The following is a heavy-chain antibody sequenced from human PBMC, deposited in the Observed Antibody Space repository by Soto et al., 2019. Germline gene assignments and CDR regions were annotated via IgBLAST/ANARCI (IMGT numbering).Heavy chain of an antibody. CDR1: GYTLTELS. CDR3: ATAWPEQWLQRDAFDI. D-gene: IGHD6-19*01. CDR2: FDPEDGET. J-gene: IGHJ3*02. Sequence: ASVKVSCKVSGYTLTELSMHWVRQAPGKGLEWMGGFDPEDGETIYAQKFQGRVTMTEDTSTDTAYMELSSLRSEDTAVYYCATAWPEQWLQRDAFDIWGQGTMVTVSS. V-gene: IGHV1-24*01.